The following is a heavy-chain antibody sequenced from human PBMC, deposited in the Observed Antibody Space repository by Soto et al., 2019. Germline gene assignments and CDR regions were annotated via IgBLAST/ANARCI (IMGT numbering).Heavy chain of an antibody. CDR3: ARVPDIDWNYVGWFNP. Sequence: PGGSLRLSCAASGFTFSSYSMNWVRQAPGKGLEWVSSISSSSSYIYYADSVKGRFTISRDNAKNSLYLQMNSLRAEDTAVYYCARVPDIDWNYVGWFNPWGQGTLVTVSS. V-gene: IGHV3-21*01. D-gene: IGHD1-7*01. CDR1: GFTFSSYS. CDR2: ISSSSSYI. J-gene: IGHJ5*02.